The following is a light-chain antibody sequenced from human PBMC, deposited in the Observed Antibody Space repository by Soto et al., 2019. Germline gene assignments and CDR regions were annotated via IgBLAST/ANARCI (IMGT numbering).Light chain of an antibody. V-gene: IGKV3-20*01. CDR1: QSVSSTS. Sequence: EIGLTQSPGTLSFSPGERATLSCRASQSVSSTSIAWYQQKPGQAPRLLIYGASSRATGIPDRFSGSGSGTDFTLTISRLEPEDFAVYYCQQYDNSPPWTFGQGTKVEIK. J-gene: IGKJ1*01. CDR2: GAS. CDR3: QQYDNSPPWT.